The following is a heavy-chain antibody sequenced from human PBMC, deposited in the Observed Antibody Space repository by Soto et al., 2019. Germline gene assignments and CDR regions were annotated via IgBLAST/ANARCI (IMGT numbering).Heavy chain of an antibody. CDR1: GGSFSGYY. V-gene: IGHV4-34*01. CDR2: INHSGST. Sequence: NPSETLSLTCAVYGGSFSGYYWSWIRQPPGKGLEWIGEINHSGSTNYNPSLKSRVTISVDTSKNQFSLKLSSVTAADTAVYYCARVVGYYDSSGRGDWFDPWGQGTLVTVSS. CDR3: ARVVGYYDSSGRGDWFDP. J-gene: IGHJ5*02. D-gene: IGHD3-22*01.